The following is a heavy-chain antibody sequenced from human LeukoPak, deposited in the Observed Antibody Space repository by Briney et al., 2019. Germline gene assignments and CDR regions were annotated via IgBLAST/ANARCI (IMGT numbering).Heavy chain of an antibody. CDR3: TTDHRGPIGLVTLN. D-gene: IGHD3/OR15-3a*01. CDR2: IKSKTDGGTT. J-gene: IGHJ4*02. CDR1: GFTFSNAW. Sequence: GGSLRLSCAASGFTFSNAWMNWVRQAPGKGLEWVGRIKSKTDGGTTDYAAPVKGRFTIPRDDSKNTLYLQMNSLKTEDTAVYYCTTDHRGPIGLVTLNWGQGTLVTVSS. V-gene: IGHV3-15*07.